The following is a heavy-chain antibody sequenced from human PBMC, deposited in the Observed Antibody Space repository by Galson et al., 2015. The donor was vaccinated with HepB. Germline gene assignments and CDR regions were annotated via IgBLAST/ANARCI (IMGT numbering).Heavy chain of an antibody. D-gene: IGHD2-2*01. Sequence: SLRLSCAASGFTFRRHWMHWVRQAPGKGLVWVSRINRDGSSTNYADSVKGRFTISRDNAKNTLYLQMSSLRAEDTAVYYCGRGIEVVPDASGMDVWGQGTTATASS. CDR2: INRDGSST. CDR3: GRGIEVVPDASGMDV. V-gene: IGHV3-74*01. J-gene: IGHJ6*02. CDR1: GFTFRRHW.